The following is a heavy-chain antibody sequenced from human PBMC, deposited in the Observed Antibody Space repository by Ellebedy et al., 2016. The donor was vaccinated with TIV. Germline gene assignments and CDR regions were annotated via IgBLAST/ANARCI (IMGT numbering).Heavy chain of an antibody. CDR1: GYSFSSYW. Sequence: GESLKISCKGSGYSFSSYWIAWVRQMPGKGLEWMGIIYPADSYTRSSPSFLGQVIISADKSITTAYLQWTSLKASDTAMYYCARQGEMAAYNWFDPWGQGTLVTVSS. CDR2: IYPADSYT. D-gene: IGHD5-24*01. J-gene: IGHJ5*02. V-gene: IGHV5-51*01. CDR3: ARQGEMAAYNWFDP.